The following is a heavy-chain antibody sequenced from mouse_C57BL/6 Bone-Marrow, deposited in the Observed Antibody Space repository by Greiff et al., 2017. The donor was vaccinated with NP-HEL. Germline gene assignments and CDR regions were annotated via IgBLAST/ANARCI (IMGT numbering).Heavy chain of an antibody. V-gene: IGHV3-8*01. D-gene: IGHD2-2*01. CDR2: ISYSGST. CDR1: GYSITSDY. CDR3: ARSPLWLRRNYCGMDY. Sequence: DVKLVESGPGLAKPSQTLSLTCSVTGYSITSDYWNWIRQFPGNKLEYMGYISYSGSTSYYPSLNSRISITRDTSKNQYYLQLSSVTTEDTATYYCARSPLWLRRNYCGMDYWGQGTSVTVSS. J-gene: IGHJ4*01.